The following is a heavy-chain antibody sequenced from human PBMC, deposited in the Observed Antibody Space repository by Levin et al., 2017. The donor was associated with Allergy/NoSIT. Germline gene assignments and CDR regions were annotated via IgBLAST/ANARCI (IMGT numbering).Heavy chain of an antibody. CDR1: GFTFSNYE. Sequence: PGGSLRLSCAASGFTFSNYEMNWVRQAPGKGLEWVSYISGSGGSIYDAESVKGRFTISRDNAKNSLYLQMNSLRAEDTAVYYCARGRYSGSYWYPGGWFDPWGQGTLVIVSS. J-gene: IGHJ5*02. D-gene: IGHD1-26*01. CDR2: ISGSGGSI. CDR3: ARGRYSGSYWYPGGWFDP. V-gene: IGHV3-48*03.